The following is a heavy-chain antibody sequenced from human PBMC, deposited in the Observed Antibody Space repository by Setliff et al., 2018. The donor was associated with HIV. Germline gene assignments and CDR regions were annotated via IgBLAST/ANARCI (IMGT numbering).Heavy chain of an antibody. CDR2: VYHTGST. CDR1: DPMSSGYY. V-gene: IGHV4-38-2*01. Sequence: KPSETLSLTCPQESLRDPMSSGYYWGWIRQPPGKGLEWIGNVYHTGSTYYNPSLKSRVTISVDTSKNQFSLKLSSVIAADTAVYYCARHAAGPDGPFDYWGQGTLVTVSS. CDR3: ARHAAGPDGPFDY. J-gene: IGHJ4*02. D-gene: IGHD2-2*01.